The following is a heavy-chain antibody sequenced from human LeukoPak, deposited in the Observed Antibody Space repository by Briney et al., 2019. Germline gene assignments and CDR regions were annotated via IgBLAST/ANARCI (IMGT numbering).Heavy chain of an antibody. CDR3: TRGRLYVWGSYRYNYFDY. CDR1: GFTFGDYA. Sequence: GGSLRLSCTASGFTFGDYAMSWVRQAPGKWLEWVGFIRGTAYDGTTEYAASVKGRFTISRDDSKSIAYLQMNSLKTEDTAVYYCTRGRLYVWGSYRYNYFDYWGQGTLVTVSS. J-gene: IGHJ4*02. D-gene: IGHD3-16*02. V-gene: IGHV3-49*04. CDR2: IRGTAYDGTT.